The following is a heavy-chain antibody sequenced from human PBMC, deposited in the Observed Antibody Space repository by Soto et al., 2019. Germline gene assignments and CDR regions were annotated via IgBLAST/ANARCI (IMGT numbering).Heavy chain of an antibody. D-gene: IGHD3-3*01. V-gene: IGHV3-48*02. J-gene: IGHJ5*02. Sequence: EVQVVESGGGLVQPGGSLRLSCAASGFTFSSNSMNWVRQAPGKGLEWISYISSSSSTIYADSVKGRFTISRDNAKHSLYLQLNSLRDEDTAVYYCARVIWSGHLTSDLWGQGTRVTVSS. CDR2: ISSSSSTI. CDR1: GFTFSSNS. CDR3: ARVIWSGHLTSDL.